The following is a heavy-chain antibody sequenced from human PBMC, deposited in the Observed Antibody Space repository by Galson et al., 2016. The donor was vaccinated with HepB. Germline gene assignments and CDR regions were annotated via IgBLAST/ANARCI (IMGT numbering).Heavy chain of an antibody. J-gene: IGHJ4*02. D-gene: IGHD6-13*01. CDR1: GFIFGDYA. Sequence: SLRLSCAASGFIFGDYAMSWFRQAPGKGLEWVGFIRTKTNGETAEYAASVRGRFTISRDDSNSIAYLQMHGLKTEDTAVYYCSREYEYSSSWYYFAYWGQGTLVTVSS. CDR3: SREYEYSSSWYYFAY. V-gene: IGHV3-49*03. CDR2: IRTKTNGETA.